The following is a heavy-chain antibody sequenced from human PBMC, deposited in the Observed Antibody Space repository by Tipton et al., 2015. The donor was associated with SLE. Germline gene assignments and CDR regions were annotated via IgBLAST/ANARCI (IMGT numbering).Heavy chain of an antibody. CDR1: GDSINSHY. D-gene: IGHD3-10*01. V-gene: IGHV4-4*07. J-gene: IGHJ4*02. CDR3: ARGASGSGSDYDPFSLDF. Sequence: LSLTCTVSGDSINSHYWSWIRQPAGKGLQWIGRIYPSGSINYNPSLKSRVTISVDTSKNQFSLKLSSVTAADTAVYYCARGASGSGSDYDPFSLDFWGQGTLVTVSS. CDR2: IYPSGSI.